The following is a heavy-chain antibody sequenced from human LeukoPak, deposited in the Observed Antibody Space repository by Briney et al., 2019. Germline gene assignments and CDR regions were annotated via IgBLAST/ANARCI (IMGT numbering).Heavy chain of an antibody. D-gene: IGHD3-9*01. CDR2: INHSGST. CDR3: ASRYFDWFDP. J-gene: IGHJ5*02. CDR1: GGSFSGYY. Sequence: SETLSLTCAVYGGSFSGYYWSWIRQPPGKGLEWIGEINHSGSTNYNPSLKSRVTISVDTSKNQFSLKLSSVTAADTAVYYCASRYFDWFDPRGQGTLVTVSS. V-gene: IGHV4-34*01.